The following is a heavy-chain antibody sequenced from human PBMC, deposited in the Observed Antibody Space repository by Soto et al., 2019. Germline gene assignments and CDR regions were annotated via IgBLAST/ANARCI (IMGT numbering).Heavy chain of an antibody. V-gene: IGHV1-18*01. CDR1: GYTFTSYG. D-gene: IGHD6-13*01. J-gene: IGHJ4*02. CDR2: ISAYNGNT. CDR3: ERDLGMTTAAAAVGY. Sequence: GASVKVSCKASGYTFTSYGISWVRQAPGQGLEWMGWISAYNGNTNYAQKFQGWVTMTRDTSISTAYMELSRLRSDDTAVYYCERDLGMTTAAAAVGYWGQGTLVTVSS.